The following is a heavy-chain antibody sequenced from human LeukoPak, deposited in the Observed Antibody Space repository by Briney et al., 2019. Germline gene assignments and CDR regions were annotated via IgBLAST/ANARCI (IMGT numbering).Heavy chain of an antibody. CDR1: GFTFSDYY. CDR2: ISSSGTTI. J-gene: IGHJ4*02. CDR3: ARRRDSGSLQHFDY. D-gene: IGHD1-26*01. Sequence: GGSLRLSCVASGFTFSDYYMSWIRQAPGKGLEWVSYISSSGTTIYYADSVKGRFTISRDNAKNSLYLQMNSLRAEDTAVYYCARRRDSGSLQHFDYWGQGTLVTVSS. V-gene: IGHV3-11*01.